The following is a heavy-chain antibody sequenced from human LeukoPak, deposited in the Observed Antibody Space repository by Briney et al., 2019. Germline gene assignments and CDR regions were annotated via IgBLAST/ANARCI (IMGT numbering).Heavy chain of an antibody. Sequence: GGSLRLSCAASGFTFDDYAMHWVRQAPGKGLEWVSGISWNSGSIGYADSVKGRFTISRDNAKNSLYLQMNSLRAEDTASYYCAKDISRVGELLFDYWGQGTLVTVSS. CDR3: AKDISRVGELLFDY. D-gene: IGHD3-10*01. V-gene: IGHV3-9*01. CDR1: GFTFDDYA. CDR2: ISWNSGSI. J-gene: IGHJ4*02.